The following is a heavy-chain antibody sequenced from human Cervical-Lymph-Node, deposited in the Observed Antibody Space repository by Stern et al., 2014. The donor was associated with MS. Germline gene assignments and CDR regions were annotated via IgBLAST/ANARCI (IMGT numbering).Heavy chain of an antibody. CDR1: GFTFSSSG. J-gene: IGHJ4*02. Sequence: VQLVESGGGVVRPGRSLRLSCAASGFTFSSSGMHWVRQAPGQGLEWVAVISYDGSNKYYGDSVKGRFTISRDNSKNTLYLQMNSLRAEDTAVYYCASTNYYDSSGYYALGYWGQGTLVTVSS. CDR3: ASTNYYDSSGYYALGY. V-gene: IGHV3-30*03. CDR2: ISYDGSNK. D-gene: IGHD3-22*01.